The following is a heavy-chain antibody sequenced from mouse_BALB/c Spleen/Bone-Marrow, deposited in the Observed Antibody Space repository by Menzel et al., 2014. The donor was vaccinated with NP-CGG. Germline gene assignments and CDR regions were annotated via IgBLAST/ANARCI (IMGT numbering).Heavy chain of an antibody. V-gene: IGHV7-3*02. D-gene: IGHD2-14*01. Sequence: EVKLMESGGGLVQPGGSLRLSCAPSGFTFTDHYMSWVRQPPGKALEWLGFVRNKANGYTTEYSASVKGRFTISRDNSQSILYLQMNTLRAEDSATYYCARDEKVRIYWYFDVWGAGTTVTVSS. J-gene: IGHJ1*01. CDR3: ARDEKVRIYWYFDV. CDR2: VRNKANGYTT. CDR1: GFTFTDHY.